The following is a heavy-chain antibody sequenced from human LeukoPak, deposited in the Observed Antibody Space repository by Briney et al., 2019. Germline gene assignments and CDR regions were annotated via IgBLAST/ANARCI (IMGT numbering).Heavy chain of an antibody. Sequence: GGSLRLSCAASGFTFDDYGMSWVRQAPGKGLEWVSGINWNGGSTGYADSVKGRFTISRDNAKNSLYLQMNSLRADDTAVYYCAKILGSWYGYYYYHMDVWGKGTAVTVSS. J-gene: IGHJ6*03. CDR2: INWNGGST. CDR1: GFTFDDYG. CDR3: AKILGSWYGYYYYHMDV. V-gene: IGHV3-20*04. D-gene: IGHD6-13*01.